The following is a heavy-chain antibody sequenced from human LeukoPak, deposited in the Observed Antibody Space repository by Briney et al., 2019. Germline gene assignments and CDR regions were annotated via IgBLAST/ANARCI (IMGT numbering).Heavy chain of an antibody. D-gene: IGHD2-2*01. CDR1: GFTFSDFS. CDR2: IGSAI. J-gene: IGHJ4*02. Sequence: GGSLRLSCVASGFTFSDFSLNWVRQAPGKGLEWISYIGSAIYYADSVKGRFTISRDNAKNSLYLQMNSLRAEDTAVYYCARGRFCSSSSCTSFDYWGQGNLVTVSS. V-gene: IGHV3-48*04. CDR3: ARGRFCSSSSCTSFDY.